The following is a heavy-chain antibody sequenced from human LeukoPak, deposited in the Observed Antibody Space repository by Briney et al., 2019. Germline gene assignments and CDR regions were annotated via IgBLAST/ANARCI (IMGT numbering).Heavy chain of an antibody. Sequence: ASVKVSCKASGYTFTSYHMHWVRQAPGQGLEWMGIINPSGGSTSYAQKLQGRVTMTTDTSTSTAYMELRSLRSDDTAVYYCARGITGTIPNFQHWGQGTLVTVSS. CDR3: ARGITGTIPNFQH. J-gene: IGHJ1*01. CDR2: INPSGGST. V-gene: IGHV1-46*01. D-gene: IGHD1-7*01. CDR1: GYTFTSYH.